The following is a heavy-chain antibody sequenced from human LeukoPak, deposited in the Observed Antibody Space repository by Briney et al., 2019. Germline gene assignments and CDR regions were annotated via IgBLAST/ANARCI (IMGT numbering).Heavy chain of an antibody. V-gene: IGHV3-74*01. Sequence: GGSLRLSCAASGFNFASNWMHWVRQTPGKGLMWVSRINSGGSGTSYADSVKGRFTISRDNSKNTFYLQMNSLRVDDTAIYYCAKEGIYLKSSLEDWGQGTLVTVSS. D-gene: IGHD5-12*01. J-gene: IGHJ4*02. CDR2: INSGGSGT. CDR1: GFNFASNW. CDR3: AKEGIYLKSSLED.